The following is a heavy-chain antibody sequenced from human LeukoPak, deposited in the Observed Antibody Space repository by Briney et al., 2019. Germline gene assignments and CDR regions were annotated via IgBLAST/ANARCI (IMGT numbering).Heavy chain of an antibody. Sequence: PSETLSLTCTVSGGSISSYYWSWIRQSPGKGLEWIGYIYNSGNTNYNPSLKSRVTISVDTSKSQFSLKLSSVTAADTAVYYCARLPKGVRPRGFDPWGQGTLVTVSS. CDR1: GGSISSYY. CDR3: ARLPKGVRPRGFDP. J-gene: IGHJ5*02. V-gene: IGHV4-59*08. CDR2: IYNSGNT. D-gene: IGHD3-10*01.